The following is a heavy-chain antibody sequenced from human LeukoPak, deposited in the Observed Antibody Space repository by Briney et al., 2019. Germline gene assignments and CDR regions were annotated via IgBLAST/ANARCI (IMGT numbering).Heavy chain of an antibody. CDR1: GFTVSSNY. D-gene: IGHD1-26*01. J-gene: IGHJ6*02. Sequence: PGGSLRLSCAASGFTVSSNYMTWVRQAPGKGLAWVSVIYSGGSTYYTDSVKGRFTISRDNSKNTLYLHMNSLRAEDTAVYYCARGGGSPYYYYGMDVWGQGTTVTVS. V-gene: IGHV3-53*01. CDR2: IYSGGST. CDR3: ARGGGSPYYYYGMDV.